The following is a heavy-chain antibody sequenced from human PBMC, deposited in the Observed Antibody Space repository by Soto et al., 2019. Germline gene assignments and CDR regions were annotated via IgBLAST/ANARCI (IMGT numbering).Heavy chain of an antibody. D-gene: IGHD2-15*01. V-gene: IGHV1-3*01. Sequence: ASVKVSCKASGYTFTRYTMNWVRQAPGQRLEWMGWINPDNGNTKSSQKFQDRVIITRDTSASTAYMDLSSLRSEDTAVYYCARGIATGQLDPWDRGTRSAVSS. CDR3: ARGIATGQLDP. CDR2: INPDNGNT. J-gene: IGHJ5*02. CDR1: GYTFTRYT.